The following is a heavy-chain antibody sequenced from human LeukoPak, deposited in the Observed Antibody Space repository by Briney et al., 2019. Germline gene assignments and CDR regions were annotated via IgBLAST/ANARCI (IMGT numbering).Heavy chain of an antibody. CDR3: ARWDQRITVFGVVTAFDY. Sequence: SETLSRTCAVYGGSFSGYYWSWIRQPPGKGLEWIGEINHSGSTNYNPSLKSRVTISVDTSKNQFSLKLSSVTAADTAVYYCARWDQRITVFGVVTAFDYWGQGTLVTVSS. D-gene: IGHD3-3*01. J-gene: IGHJ4*02. CDR2: INHSGST. CDR1: GGSFSGYY. V-gene: IGHV4-34*01.